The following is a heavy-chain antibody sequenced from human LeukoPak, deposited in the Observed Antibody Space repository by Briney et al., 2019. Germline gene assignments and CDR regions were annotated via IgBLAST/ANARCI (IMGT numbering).Heavy chain of an antibody. CDR3: ARDRIVVVTAAFDF. CDR2: ISRGGTNI. Sequence: GGSLRLSCAASGFSLDRYSMYWVRQAPGKGLEWVASISRGGTNIYYADSVKGRFVISRDDSNNSLILQMNSLTAEDSAVYYCARDRIVVVTAAFDFWGQGTLVTVSS. V-gene: IGHV3-21*01. CDR1: GFSLDRYS. J-gene: IGHJ4*02. D-gene: IGHD2-21*02.